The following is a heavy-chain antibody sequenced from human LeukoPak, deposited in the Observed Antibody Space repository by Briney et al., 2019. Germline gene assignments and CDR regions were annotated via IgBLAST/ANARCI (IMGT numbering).Heavy chain of an antibody. CDR2: ISGSGGST. Sequence: GGSLRLSCAASGFTFSSYAMSWVGQAPGKGLEGVSAISGSGGSTYYADSVKGRFTISRDNSKNTLHLQMNSLRAEDTAVYYCAKDPRIEQWLYGMDVWGKGATVTVSS. CDR3: AKDPRIEQWLYGMDV. D-gene: IGHD6-19*01. V-gene: IGHV3-23*01. J-gene: IGHJ6*04. CDR1: GFTFSSYA.